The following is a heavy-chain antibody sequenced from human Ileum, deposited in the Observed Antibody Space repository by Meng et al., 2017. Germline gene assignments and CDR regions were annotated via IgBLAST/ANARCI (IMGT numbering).Heavy chain of an antibody. J-gene: IGHJ4*02. CDR2: LNTDKGNT. D-gene: IGHD1-1*01. CDR3: AREGAYNGGDY. V-gene: IGHV1-18*01. Sequence: QVQLVQSGAEVKMLWASVKVSCKASGYTFTTYGISWVRQAPGQGLEWMGWLNTDKGNTNYAQKFQGRVTMTRDTSTSTAYMERRSLRSDDTAVYYCAREGAYNGGDYWGQGTLVTVSS. CDR1: GYTFTTYG.